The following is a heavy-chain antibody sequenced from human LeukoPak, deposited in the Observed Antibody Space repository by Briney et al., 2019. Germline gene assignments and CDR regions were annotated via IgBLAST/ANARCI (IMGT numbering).Heavy chain of an antibody. CDR2: IWYDGNNK. V-gene: IGHV3-33*01. J-gene: IGHJ4*02. CDR1: GFTFSTYG. D-gene: IGHD3-22*01. CDR3: ARGEYYYDSSGYPYY. Sequence: GRSLRLSCAASGFTFSTYGMHWVRQAPGKGLEWVAVIWYDGNNKYYADSVKGRFTISSDNSKNTLYLQMNSLRAEDTAVYYCARGEYYYDSSGYPYYWGQGTLVTVSS.